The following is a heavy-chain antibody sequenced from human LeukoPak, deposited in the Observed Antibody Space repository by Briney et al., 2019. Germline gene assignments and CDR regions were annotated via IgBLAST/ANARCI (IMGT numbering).Heavy chain of an antibody. CDR1: GFTFDDYG. CDR2: INWNGGRT. J-gene: IGHJ4*02. Sequence: GGSLRLSCAASGFTFDDYGMSWVRQAPGKGLELVSGINWNGGRTGYADSVKGRFTISRDNAKNSLYLQMNSLRAEDTALYYCARGGSIMITFGGPYYFDYWGQGTLVTVSS. D-gene: IGHD3-16*01. V-gene: IGHV3-20*04. CDR3: ARGGSIMITFGGPYYFDY.